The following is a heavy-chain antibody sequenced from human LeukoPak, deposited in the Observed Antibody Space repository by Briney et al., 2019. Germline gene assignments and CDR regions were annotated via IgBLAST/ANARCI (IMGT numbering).Heavy chain of an antibody. CDR2: IKQDGSEK. CDR3: ARDGYCSSTSCRPFDY. D-gene: IGHD2-2*01. J-gene: IGHJ4*02. V-gene: IGHV3-7*01. Sequence: GGSLRLSCAASGFTFSSYWMSWVRQAPGKGLEWVANIKQDGSEKYYVDSVKGRFTISRDNAKNSLYLQMNSLRAEDTAVYYCARDGYCSSTSCRPFDYWGQGTLVTVSS. CDR1: GFTFSSYW.